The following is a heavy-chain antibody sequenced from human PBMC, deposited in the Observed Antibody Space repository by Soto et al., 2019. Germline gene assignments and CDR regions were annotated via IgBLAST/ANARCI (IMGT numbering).Heavy chain of an antibody. J-gene: IGHJ4*02. Sequence: SVKVCCEARGGTFSSYAISWVRQAPGQGLEWMGGIIPTFGTANYAQKFQGRVTITADESTSTAYMELSSLRSEDTAVYYCARGVYGGYFDYWGQGTLVTVSS. CDR2: IIPTFGTA. D-gene: IGHD3-16*01. CDR1: GGTFSSYA. V-gene: IGHV1-69*01. CDR3: ARGVYGGYFDY.